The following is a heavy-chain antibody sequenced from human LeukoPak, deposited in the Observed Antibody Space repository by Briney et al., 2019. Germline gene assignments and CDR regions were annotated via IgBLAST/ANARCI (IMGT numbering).Heavy chain of an antibody. Sequence: SVKVSCKASGGTFSSYAISWVRQAPGQGLEWTGRIIPILGIANYAQKFQGRVTITADKSTSTAYMELSSLRSEDTAVYYCAREGYSGSQDYWGQGTLVTVSS. V-gene: IGHV1-69*04. CDR1: GGTFSSYA. D-gene: IGHD3-10*01. CDR3: AREGYSGSQDY. J-gene: IGHJ4*02. CDR2: IIPILGIA.